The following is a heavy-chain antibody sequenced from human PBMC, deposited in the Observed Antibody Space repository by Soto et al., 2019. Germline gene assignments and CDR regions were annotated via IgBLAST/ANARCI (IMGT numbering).Heavy chain of an antibody. D-gene: IGHD3-22*01. CDR1: GFTFSTYS. Sequence: GSLRLSCAASGFTFSTYSMNWVRQAPGKGLEWVSSISDSSSYIYYADSVKGRFTISRDNAKNSLYLQMNSLRAEDTAVYYCARYDSSGYYWPYYYYGMDVWGQGTTVT. CDR2: ISDSSSYI. J-gene: IGHJ6*02. V-gene: IGHV3-21*01. CDR3: ARYDSSGYYWPYYYYGMDV.